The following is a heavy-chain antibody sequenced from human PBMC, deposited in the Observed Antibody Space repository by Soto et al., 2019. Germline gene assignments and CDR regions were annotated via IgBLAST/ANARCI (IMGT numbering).Heavy chain of an antibody. J-gene: IGHJ6*02. CDR3: ARVSIGNEGSYKWIPWYYGMDV. V-gene: IGHV5-51*01. D-gene: IGHD1-20*01. CDR1: GYSFSSYW. CDR2: IYPGDSDT. Sequence: PGESLKISCKGSGYSFSSYWIGWVRQMPGKGLEWMGIIYPGDSDTRYSPSFQGHVTISATKSISTAYLQWSSLKASDTAMYYCARVSIGNEGSYKWIPWYYGMDVWGQGTTVTVSS.